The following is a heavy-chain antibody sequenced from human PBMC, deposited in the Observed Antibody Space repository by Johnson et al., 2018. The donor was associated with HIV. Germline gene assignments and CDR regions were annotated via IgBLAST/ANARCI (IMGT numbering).Heavy chain of an antibody. V-gene: IGHV3-30*14. CDR2: ISYDGSNE. CDR1: GFTFSNFA. J-gene: IGHJ3*02. D-gene: IGHD6-13*01. Sequence: QVQLVESGGRVVRPGGSLTLSCAASGFTFSNFAMNWVRQAPGKGLEWVAVISYDGSNEYYTDSVKGRFNISRDNSKNTLYLQMNSLRAEDTAVYYCARDRGIGAAGDAFDIWGQGTKVTVSS. CDR3: ARDRGIGAAGDAFDI.